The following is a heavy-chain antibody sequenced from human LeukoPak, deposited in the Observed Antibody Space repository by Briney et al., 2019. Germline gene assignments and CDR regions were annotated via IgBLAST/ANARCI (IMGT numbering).Heavy chain of an antibody. J-gene: IGHJ4*02. CDR2: ISSNGGST. CDR1: GFTFSSYA. V-gene: IGHV3-64*01. Sequence: GGSLRLSCAASGFTFSSYAMHWVRQAPGKGLEYVSAISSNGGSTYYANSVKGRFTISRDNSKNTLYLQMGSLRAEDMAVYYCARDKNGYSLWGQGTLVTVSS. CDR3: ARDKNGYSL. D-gene: IGHD5-24*01.